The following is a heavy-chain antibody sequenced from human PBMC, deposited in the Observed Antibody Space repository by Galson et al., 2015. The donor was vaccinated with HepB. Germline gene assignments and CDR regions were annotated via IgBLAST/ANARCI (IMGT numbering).Heavy chain of an antibody. D-gene: IGHD3-16*01. CDR2: IWYDGSNK. CDR3: ARDPLYDYVWVGLDY. CDR1: GFTFSSYG. Sequence: SLRLSCAASGFTFSSYGMHWVRQAPGKGLEWVAVIWYDGSNKYYADSVKGRFTISRDNSKNTLYLQMNSLRAEDTAVYYCARDPLYDYVWVGLDYWGQGTLVTVSS. V-gene: IGHV3-33*01. J-gene: IGHJ4*02.